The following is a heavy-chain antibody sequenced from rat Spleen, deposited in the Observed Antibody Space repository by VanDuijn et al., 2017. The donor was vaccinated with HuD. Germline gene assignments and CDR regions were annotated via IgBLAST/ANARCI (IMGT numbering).Heavy chain of an antibody. J-gene: IGHJ2*01. Sequence: EVQLVESGGGLVQPGRSMKLSCAASGFTFSSFPMAWVRQAPTKGLEWVATISSNGGDTYYRDSVRGRFTISRDNAKNTLYLQMNSLRSEDTATYYCASPLTDLDYWGQGVMVTVSS. CDR1: GFTFSSFP. D-gene: IGHD1-11*01. CDR3: ASPLTDLDY. CDR2: ISSNGGDT. V-gene: IGHV5-46*01.